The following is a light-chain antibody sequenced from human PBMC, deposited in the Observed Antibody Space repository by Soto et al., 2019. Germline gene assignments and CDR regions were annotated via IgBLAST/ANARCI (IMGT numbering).Light chain of an antibody. V-gene: IGKV1-5*01. Sequence: DIQMTQSPSTLSASVGDRVTITCRASQSISSWLAWYQQKPGKAPKLLIYDASSLESGVPSRFSGSGSGKEFTLTISSLQPDDFATYYCQQYNSYSPWTFVQGTKVEIK. J-gene: IGKJ1*01. CDR2: DAS. CDR3: QQYNSYSPWT. CDR1: QSISSW.